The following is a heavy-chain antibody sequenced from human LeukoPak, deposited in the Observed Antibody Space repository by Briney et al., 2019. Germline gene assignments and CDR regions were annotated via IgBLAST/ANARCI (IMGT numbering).Heavy chain of an antibody. D-gene: IGHD3-22*01. V-gene: IGHV3-33*01. CDR2: IWYDGSNK. Sequence: PGGSLRLSCAASGFTFNTYAMHWVRQAPGKGLEWVAGIWYDGSNKYYVESVKGRFTISRDNSKNTLYLQMNSLRAEDTAVYYCVRDKWRSGYSNTFDMWGQGTMVTVSS. J-gene: IGHJ3*02. CDR1: GFTFNTYA. CDR3: VRDKWRSGYSNTFDM.